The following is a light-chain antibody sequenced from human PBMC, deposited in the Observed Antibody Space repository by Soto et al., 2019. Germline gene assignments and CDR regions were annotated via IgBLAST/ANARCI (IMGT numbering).Light chain of an antibody. Sequence: QLVLPQSPSASGTPGQRVDISCSGSSSNIGSNYVYWYQQLPGTAPKLLMYGNNQRPSGVPDRFSGSKSGTSASLAISDLRSEDEADYFCAAWDGSLSGWVFGGGTKLTVL. CDR1: SSNIGSNY. CDR2: GNN. J-gene: IGLJ3*02. CDR3: AAWDGSLSGWV. V-gene: IGLV1-47*01.